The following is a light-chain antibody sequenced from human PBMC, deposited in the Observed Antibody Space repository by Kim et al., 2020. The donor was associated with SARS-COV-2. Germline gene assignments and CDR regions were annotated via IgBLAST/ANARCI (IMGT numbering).Light chain of an antibody. V-gene: IGKV3-20*01. J-gene: IGKJ2*01. Sequence: SPGDRATLSCRASHSVSSDSLAWYQQKPGQAPRLIIYGTSSRATGIPDRFSGSGSGTDFTLTISRLEPEDFAVYYCQQYGGSPLYTFGQGTKLEI. CDR1: HSVSSDS. CDR3: QQYGGSPLYT. CDR2: GTS.